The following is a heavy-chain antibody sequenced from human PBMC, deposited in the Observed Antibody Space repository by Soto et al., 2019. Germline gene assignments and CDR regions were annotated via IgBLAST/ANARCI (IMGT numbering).Heavy chain of an antibody. V-gene: IGHV1-18*01. J-gene: IGHJ6*02. CDR2: ISGYNGNT. Sequence: ALVKVSCKTSGYTFSNYGINWVRQAPGQGLEWMGWISGYNGNTNYAQTVQGRVTMTTDTSTGTVYMELRSLKSDDTAIYYCSRFIMVGGWFDPNYYHGMDVWGQGTTVTV. CDR3: SRFIMVGGWFDPNYYHGMDV. CDR1: GYTFSNYG. D-gene: IGHD6-19*01.